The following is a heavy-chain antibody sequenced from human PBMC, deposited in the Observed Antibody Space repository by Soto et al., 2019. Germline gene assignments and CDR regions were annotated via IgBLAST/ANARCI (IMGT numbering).Heavy chain of an antibody. D-gene: IGHD3-22*01. CDR2: IIPIFGTA. Sequence: SVKVSCKASGGTFSSYAISCVRQAPGQGLEWMGGIIPIFGTANYAQKFQGRVTITADESTSTAYMELSSLRSEDTAVYYCASIPSYYYDSSGYLGFDYWGQGTLVTVSS. V-gene: IGHV1-69*13. J-gene: IGHJ4*02. CDR3: ASIPSYYYDSSGYLGFDY. CDR1: GGTFSSYA.